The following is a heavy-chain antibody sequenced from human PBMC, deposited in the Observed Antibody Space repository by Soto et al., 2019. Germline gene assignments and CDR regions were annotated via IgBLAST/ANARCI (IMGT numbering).Heavy chain of an antibody. CDR3: ARAFHDIVVVRSYYGMDV. V-gene: IGHV4-59*01. Sequence: SETLSLTCTVSGGSISSYYWSWIRQPPGKGLEWIGYIYYSGSTNYNPSLKSRVTISVDTSKNQFSLKLSSVTAADTAVYYCARAFHDIVVVRSYYGMDVWGQGTTVTVSS. CDR1: GGSISSYY. CDR2: IYYSGST. D-gene: IGHD2-2*01. J-gene: IGHJ6*02.